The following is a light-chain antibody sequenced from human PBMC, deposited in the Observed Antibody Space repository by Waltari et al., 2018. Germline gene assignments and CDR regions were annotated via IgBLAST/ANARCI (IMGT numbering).Light chain of an antibody. CDR2: GNT. CDR1: SSNIGAGFE. Sequence: QSVLTQPPSVSGAPGQTVTIPCIGSSSNIGAGFEVHGYQQQLPGTAPRLLIYGNTNRPSGVPDRFSATTSGMSASLAITGLQSGDEAHYFCQSFDSSPSGSHVVFGGGTKLTVL. V-gene: IGLV1-40*01. CDR3: QSFDSSPSGSHVV. J-gene: IGLJ2*01.